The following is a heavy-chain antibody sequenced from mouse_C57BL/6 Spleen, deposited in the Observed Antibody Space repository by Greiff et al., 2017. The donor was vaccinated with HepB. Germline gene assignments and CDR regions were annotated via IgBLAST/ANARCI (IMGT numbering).Heavy chain of an antibody. J-gene: IGHJ2*01. CDR1: GFNIKDYY. Sequence: VHVKQSGAELVRPGASVKLSCTASGFNIKDYYMHWVKQRPEQGLEWIGRIDPEDGDTEYAPKFQGKATMTADTSSNTAYLQLSSLTSEDTAVYYCTKAYSFDYWGQGTTLTVSS. V-gene: IGHV14-1*01. CDR2: IDPEDGDT. CDR3: TKAYSFDY.